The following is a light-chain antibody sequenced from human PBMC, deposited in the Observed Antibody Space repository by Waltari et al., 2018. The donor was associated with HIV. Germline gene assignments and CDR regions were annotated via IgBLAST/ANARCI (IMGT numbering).Light chain of an antibody. Sequence: NFMLTQPPSVSESPGTTVTISCTRSSGSIASNYVKWYQQRPGSSPTTVIYDDNQRPSGVPDRFSGSIDSSSNSAALTSSGLKTEDEADYYCQSYDSSNLVFGGGTKLTVL. CDR2: DDN. V-gene: IGLV6-57*01. J-gene: IGLJ2*01. CDR3: QSYDSSNLV. CDR1: SGSIASNY.